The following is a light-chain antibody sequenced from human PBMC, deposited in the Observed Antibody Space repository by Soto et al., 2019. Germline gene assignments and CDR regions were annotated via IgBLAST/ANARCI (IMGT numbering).Light chain of an antibody. CDR2: GAS. Sequence: EIVLTQSPGTLSLSPGERATLSCRASQSVSSSSLAWYQQTPGQAPRLLIYGASSRATGIPDRFSGSGSGTDFTLTISRLEPEDFAVYYCQQCGDSPLTFGQGTKLEIK. J-gene: IGKJ2*01. CDR3: QQCGDSPLT. V-gene: IGKV3-20*01. CDR1: QSVSSSS.